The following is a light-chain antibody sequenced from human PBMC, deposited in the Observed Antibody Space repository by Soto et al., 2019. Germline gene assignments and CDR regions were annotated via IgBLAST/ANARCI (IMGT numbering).Light chain of an antibody. J-gene: IGLJ3*02. V-gene: IGLV1-40*01. CDR3: QSYDSSPHWV. CDR1: SSNIGAGYD. Sequence: QSVLTQPPSVSGAPGQRVTISCTGSSSNIGAGYDVHWYQQLPGTAPKLLIYGNSNRPSGVPDRFSGSKSGTSASLAITGLQAEDEADYYCQSYDSSPHWVFGGGTKLTFL. CDR2: GNS.